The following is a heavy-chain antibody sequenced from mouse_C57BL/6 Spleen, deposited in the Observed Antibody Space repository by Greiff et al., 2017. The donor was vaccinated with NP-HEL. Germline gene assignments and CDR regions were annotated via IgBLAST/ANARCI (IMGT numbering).Heavy chain of an antibody. CDR2: IDPSDSYT. D-gene: IGHD4-1*01. CDR3: AREVGRDY. J-gene: IGHJ2*01. Sequence: QVQLQQPGAELVKPGASVKLSCKASGYTFTSYWMQWVKPRPGQGLEWIGEIDPSDSYTNYNQKFKGKATLTVDTSSSTAYMQLRSLTSEDSAVYYCAREVGRDYWGQGTTLTVSS. V-gene: IGHV1-50*01. CDR1: GYTFTSYW.